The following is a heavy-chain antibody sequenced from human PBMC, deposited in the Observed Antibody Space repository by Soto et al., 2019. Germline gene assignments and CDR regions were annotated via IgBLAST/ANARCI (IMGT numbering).Heavy chain of an antibody. V-gene: IGHV3-30*18. D-gene: IGHD3-3*02. CDR3: AKVLASHSEGYYYYGMDV. Sequence: SLRLSCAASGFTFRSYGMHWVRQAPGKGLEWVAVISYDGSNKYYADSVKGRFTISRDNSKNTLYLQMHSLRAEDTAVYYCAKVLASHSEGYYYYGMDVWGQGTTATVSS. J-gene: IGHJ6*02. CDR1: GFTFRSYG. CDR2: ISYDGSNK.